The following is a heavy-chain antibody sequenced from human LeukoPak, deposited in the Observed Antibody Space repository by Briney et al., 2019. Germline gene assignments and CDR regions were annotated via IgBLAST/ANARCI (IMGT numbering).Heavy chain of an antibody. CDR1: GFTFSSYA. J-gene: IGHJ4*02. V-gene: IGHV3-23*01. Sequence: HPGGSLRPSCAASGFTFSSYAMTWVRQAPGRGLEWVSAISGSGDSAFYADSVKGRFTISRDNSKKTLYLQMNSLRAEDTAAYYCAKTRGYCSGGSCYSDYWGQGTLVTVSS. CDR3: AKTRGYCSGGSCYSDY. D-gene: IGHD2-15*01. CDR2: ISGSGDSA.